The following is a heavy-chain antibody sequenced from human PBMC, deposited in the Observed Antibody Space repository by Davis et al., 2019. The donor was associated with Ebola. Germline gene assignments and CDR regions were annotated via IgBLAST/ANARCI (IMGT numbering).Heavy chain of an antibody. V-gene: IGHV3-23*01. CDR2: ISGSGGST. Sequence: GESLKISCAASGFTFSSYAMSWVRQAPGKGLEWVSAISGSGGSTCYADSVKGRFTISRENSKNTLYLQMDSLRAEDTAVYYCARDGTLGYCDSTSCPASVWGQGTSVTVSS. D-gene: IGHD2-2*01. CDR1: GFTFSSYA. CDR3: ARDGTLGYCDSTSCPASV. J-gene: IGHJ6*02.